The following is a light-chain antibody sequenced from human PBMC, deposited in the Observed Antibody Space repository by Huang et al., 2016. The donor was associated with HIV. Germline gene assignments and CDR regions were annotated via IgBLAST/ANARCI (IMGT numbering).Light chain of an antibody. CDR3: QQSNDWPLT. CDR2: GAS. V-gene: IGKV3-15*01. Sequence: EIVMTQSPGTLSVSPGERATLSCRANHNITNNLAWYQQKPGQAPRLFYYGASTRATGIPARFSGSGSGTEFTLTISSLQSEDFAVYYCQQSNDWPLTFGGGTKVEIK. CDR1: HNITNN. J-gene: IGKJ4*01.